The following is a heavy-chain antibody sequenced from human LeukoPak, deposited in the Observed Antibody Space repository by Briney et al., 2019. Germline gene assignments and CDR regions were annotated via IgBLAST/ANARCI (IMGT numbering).Heavy chain of an antibody. CDR2: ISSNGGST. CDR3: AREIVVAPAYAFDI. CDR1: GFTFSSYA. Sequence: SGGSLRLSCAASGFTFSSYAMHWVRQAPGKGLEYVSAISSNGGSTYYANSVKGRFTISRDNSKNTLYLQMGSLRAEDMAVYYCAREIVVAPAYAFDIWGQGTMVTVSS. J-gene: IGHJ3*02. D-gene: IGHD2-2*01. V-gene: IGHV3-64*01.